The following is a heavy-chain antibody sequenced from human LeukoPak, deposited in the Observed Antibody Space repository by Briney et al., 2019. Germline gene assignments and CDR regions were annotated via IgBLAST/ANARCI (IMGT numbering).Heavy chain of an antibody. CDR3: ARCYTGTHGDYFDY. CDR2: IIPIFGTA. V-gene: IGHV1-69*13. CDR1: GYTFTSYG. Sequence: ASVKVSCKASGYTFTSYGISWVRQAPGQGLEWMGGIIPIFGTANYAQKFQGRVTITADESTSTAYMELSSLRSEDTAVYYCARCYTGTHGDYFDYWGQGTLVTVSS. J-gene: IGHJ4*02. D-gene: IGHD1-1*01.